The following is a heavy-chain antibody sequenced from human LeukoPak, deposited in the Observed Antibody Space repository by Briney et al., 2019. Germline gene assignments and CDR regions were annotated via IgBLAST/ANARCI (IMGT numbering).Heavy chain of an antibody. D-gene: IGHD3-3*01. V-gene: IGHV1-46*01. CDR1: GYTFTSYY. CDR3: AADHYDFWSGYYRVENYFDY. Sequence: ASVKVSCKASGYTFTSYYMHWVRQAPGQGLEWMGIINPSGGSTSYAQKFQGRVTMTRDTSTSTAYMELSSLRSEDTAVYYCAADHYDFWSGYYRVENYFDYWGQGTLVTVSS. CDR2: INPSGGST. J-gene: IGHJ4*02.